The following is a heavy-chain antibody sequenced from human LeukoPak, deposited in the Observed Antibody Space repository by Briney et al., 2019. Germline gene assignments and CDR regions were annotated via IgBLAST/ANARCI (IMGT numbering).Heavy chain of an antibody. CDR1: GGTFSSYA. CDR3: ARGIRYSSSSYYFDY. D-gene: IGHD6-13*01. Sequence: ASVEVSCKASGGTFSSYAISWVRQAPGQGLEWMGGIIPIFGTANYAQKFQGRVTITADESTSTAYMELSSLRSEDTAVYYCARGIRYSSSSYYFDYWGQGTLVTVSS. J-gene: IGHJ4*02. V-gene: IGHV1-69*13. CDR2: IIPIFGTA.